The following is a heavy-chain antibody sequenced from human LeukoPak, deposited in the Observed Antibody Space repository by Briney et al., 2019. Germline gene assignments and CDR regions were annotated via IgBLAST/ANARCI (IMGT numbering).Heavy chain of an antibody. V-gene: IGHV3-23*01. CDR3: VKDFCRGGNCPFPFFDS. J-gene: IGHJ4*02. CDR1: GFTISGHA. D-gene: IGHD4-23*01. CDR2: TVAGYSET. Sequence: QPGGTLPLSCVASGFTISGHAMSWVRQAPAKGREWGSMTVAGYSETHYADSVRGRFTISRDDSSNTLSLEMNRLRADDTGTYYCVKDFCRGGNCPFPFFDSGGQGTVVTVSS.